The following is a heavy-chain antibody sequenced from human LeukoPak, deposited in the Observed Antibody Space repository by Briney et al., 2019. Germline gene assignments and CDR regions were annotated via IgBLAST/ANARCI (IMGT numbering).Heavy chain of an antibody. CDR2: IRYDGRNK. CDR3: AKVPIVVVSYYFDY. V-gene: IGHV3-30*02. D-gene: IGHD3-22*01. J-gene: IGHJ4*02. CDR1: GFTFSSYV. Sequence: GGSLRLSCAASGFTFSSYVMHWVRQAPGKGLEWVGFIRYDGRNKYYADSVKGRFTISRDNCKNTLYLQMNSLRAEDTAVYYCAKVPIVVVSYYFDYWGQGTLVTVSS.